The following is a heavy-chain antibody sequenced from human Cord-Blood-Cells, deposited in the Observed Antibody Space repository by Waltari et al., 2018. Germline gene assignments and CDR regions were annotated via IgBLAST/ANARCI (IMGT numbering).Heavy chain of an antibody. D-gene: IGHD2-2*01. J-gene: IGHJ3*02. Sequence: QVQLQQWGAGLLKPPETLSLTCAVYGGSYSGYYWSCTRQPPGKGLEWIGEINHSGSTNYNPSLKSRVTISVDTSKNQFSLKLSSVTAADTAVYYCARSVPAEGAFDIWGQGTMVTVSS. CDR1: GGSYSGYY. V-gene: IGHV4-34*01. CDR2: INHSGST. CDR3: ARSVPAEGAFDI.